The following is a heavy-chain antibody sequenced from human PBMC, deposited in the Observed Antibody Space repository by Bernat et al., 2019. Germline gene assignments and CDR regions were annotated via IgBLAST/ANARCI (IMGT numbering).Heavy chain of an antibody. Sequence: QVQLVQSGAEVKKPGASVKVSCKVSGYTLTELSMHWVRQAPGKGLEWMGGFDPEDGETIYAQKFQGRVTMTEDTSTDTAYMELSSLRSEDTAVYYCARKGRSRARSKLAQWLVPGVRSGDDAFDIWGQGTTVTVSS. D-gene: IGHD6-19*01. V-gene: IGHV1-24*01. CDR2: FDPEDGET. CDR3: ARKGRSRARSKLAQWLVPGVRSGDDAFDI. CDR1: GYTLTELS. J-gene: IGHJ3*02.